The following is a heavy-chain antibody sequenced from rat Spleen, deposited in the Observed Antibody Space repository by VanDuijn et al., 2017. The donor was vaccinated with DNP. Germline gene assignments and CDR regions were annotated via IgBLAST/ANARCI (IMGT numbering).Heavy chain of an antibody. Sequence: EVQLVESGGDLVQPGRSLKLSCAASGFTFSDHNMAWVRQVPKKGLEWVASSSYDGSRVHYRDSVKGRFTISRDNAKSSLYLQMNSLKYEDTGTYYCTRQNRYCECWGQGVVVTVSS. V-gene: IGHV5-7*01. J-gene: IGHJ2*01. CDR3: TRQNRYCEC. CDR2: SSYDGSRV. CDR1: GFTFSDHN.